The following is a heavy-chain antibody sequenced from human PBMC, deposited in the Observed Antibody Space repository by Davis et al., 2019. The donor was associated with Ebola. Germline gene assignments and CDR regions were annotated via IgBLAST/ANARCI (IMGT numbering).Heavy chain of an antibody. CDR2: ISSDSDYI. CDR3: ARAPPLYSSGWYLPY. J-gene: IGHJ4*02. D-gene: IGHD6-19*01. Sequence: GGSLRLSCAASGFTFSTYSMSWVRQAPGKGLEWVSSISSDSDYIYYADSAKGRFTISRDNAKNSLYLQMNSLRAEDTAVYYCARAPPLYSSGWYLPYWGQGTLVTVSS. CDR1: GFTFSTYS. V-gene: IGHV3-21*01.